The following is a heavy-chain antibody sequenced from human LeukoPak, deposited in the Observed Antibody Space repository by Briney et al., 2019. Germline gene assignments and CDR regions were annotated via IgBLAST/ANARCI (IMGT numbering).Heavy chain of an antibody. CDR2: IYTGGTT. J-gene: IGHJ4*02. D-gene: IGHD3-3*01. CDR3: ARAKSIFGVVSTFDY. CDR1: GGSISSGSYY. V-gene: IGHV4-61*02. Sequence: SETLSLTCTVSGGSISSGSYYWSWIRQPAGKGLEWIGRIYTGGTTNYNPSLKSRVTMSVDTSKNQFSLKLNSVTAADTAVYYCARAKSIFGVVSTFDYWGQGTLVTVSS.